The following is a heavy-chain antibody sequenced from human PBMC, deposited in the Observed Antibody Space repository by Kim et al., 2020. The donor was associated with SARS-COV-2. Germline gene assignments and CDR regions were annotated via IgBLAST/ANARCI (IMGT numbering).Heavy chain of an antibody. D-gene: IGHD3-10*01. Sequence: GSGNANYAQKFQERVTITRDMSTSTAYMELSSLRSEDTAVYYCAADHGAYWGQGTLVTVSS. CDR3: AADHGAY. V-gene: IGHV1-58*01. J-gene: IGHJ4*02. CDR2: GSGNA.